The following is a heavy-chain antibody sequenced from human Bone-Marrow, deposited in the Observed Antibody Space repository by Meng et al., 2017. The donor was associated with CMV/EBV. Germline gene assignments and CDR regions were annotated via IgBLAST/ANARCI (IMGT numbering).Heavy chain of an antibody. CDR1: GYTFTGYY. CDR2: INPNSGGT. Sequence: ASVKVSCKASGYTFTGYYMHWVRQAPGQGLEWMGWINPNSGGTNYAQKFQGRVTMTRDTSISTAYMELSRLRSDDTAVYYCARGGAVAGTLRYYGMDVWDQGTTVPVSS. J-gene: IGHJ6*02. V-gene: IGHV1-2*02. CDR3: ARGGAVAGTLRYYGMDV. D-gene: IGHD6-19*01.